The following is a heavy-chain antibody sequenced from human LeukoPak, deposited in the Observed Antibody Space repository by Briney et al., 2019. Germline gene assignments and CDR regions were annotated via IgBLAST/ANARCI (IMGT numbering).Heavy chain of an antibody. D-gene: IGHD5-18*01. CDR1: GGSISTSY. Sequence: SETLSLTCTVSGGSISTSYWSWIRQPPGKGLEWIGYISYSGSTNYNPSLKSRVTISVDTSKNQFSLKLSSVTAADTAVYYCARDRDGYSYGPFDYWGQGTLVTVSS. V-gene: IGHV4-59*12. J-gene: IGHJ4*02. CDR3: ARDRDGYSYGPFDY. CDR2: ISYSGST.